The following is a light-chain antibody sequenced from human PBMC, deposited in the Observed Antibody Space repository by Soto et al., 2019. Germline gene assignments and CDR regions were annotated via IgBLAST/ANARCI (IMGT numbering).Light chain of an antibody. CDR1: QSVSSN. J-gene: IGKJ3*01. CDR2: GAS. V-gene: IGKV3-15*01. Sequence: EIVMTQSPATLSVSPGERATLSCRASQSVSSNLAWYQQKPGQAPRLLIYGASTRATGIPARFSGSGSGTEFTLTISSLQSEDFAVYYCQQYNNWPPTFGPGNKVEIK. CDR3: QQYNNWPPT.